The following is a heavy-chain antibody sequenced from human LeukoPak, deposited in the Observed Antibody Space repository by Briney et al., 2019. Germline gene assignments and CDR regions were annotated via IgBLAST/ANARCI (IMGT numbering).Heavy chain of an antibody. CDR1: GYTFTSYG. CDR2: INTYNGNT. Sequence: GASVKVSCKAAGYTFTSYGLTWVRQAPGQGLELMGWINTYNGNTNYAQKFQGRVTMTTDTSTRTAYMELRSLRPDDTAVNYCARVGVAAGGNWFDPWGQGTLVTVSS. CDR3: ARVGVAAGGNWFDP. V-gene: IGHV1-18*01. D-gene: IGHD6-25*01. J-gene: IGHJ5*02.